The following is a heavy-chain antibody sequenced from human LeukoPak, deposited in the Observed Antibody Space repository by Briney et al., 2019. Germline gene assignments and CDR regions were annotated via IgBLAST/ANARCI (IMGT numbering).Heavy chain of an antibody. CDR3: AKDLENEDTAMVEDY. CDR1: GFTFSSYA. J-gene: IGHJ4*02. CDR2: SSGSGGST. D-gene: IGHD5-18*01. Sequence: GGSLRLSCAASGFTFSSYAMSWVRQAPGKGLEWVSASSGSGGSTYYADSVKGRFTISRDNSKNTLYLQMNSLRAEDTAVYYCAKDLENEDTAMVEDYWGQGTLVTVSS. V-gene: IGHV3-23*01.